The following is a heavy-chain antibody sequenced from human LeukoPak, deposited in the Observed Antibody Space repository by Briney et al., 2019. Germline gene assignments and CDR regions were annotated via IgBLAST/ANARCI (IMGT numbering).Heavy chain of an antibody. CDR1: GGYISTYY. CDR3: ARWSGSVTARNYYYYMDV. Sequence: PSETLSLTCTVSGGYISTYYWSGIRQPPGKGLEWIGYIYYSGSTNYNPSLKSRVTISVDTSKNQFSLKLSSVTAADTAVYYCARWSGSVTARNYYYYMDVWGEGTTVTVSS. D-gene: IGHD6-6*01. CDR2: IYYSGST. V-gene: IGHV4-59*01. J-gene: IGHJ6*03.